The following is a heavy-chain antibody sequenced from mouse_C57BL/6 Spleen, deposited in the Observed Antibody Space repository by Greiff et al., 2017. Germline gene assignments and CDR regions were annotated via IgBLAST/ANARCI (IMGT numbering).Heavy chain of an antibody. V-gene: IGHV1-80*01. CDR2: IYPGDGDT. J-gene: IGHJ4*01. D-gene: IGHD1-1*01. CDR3: AGGATRAMDY. CDR1: GYAFSSSW. Sequence: QVQLQQSGAELVKPGASVKISCKASGYAFSSSWMNWVQQRPGKGLEWIGQIYPGDGDTNYTGKFKGKATLTADKSSSTAYMQLSSLTAEDSAVYFCAGGATRAMDYGGQGTSVTVSS.